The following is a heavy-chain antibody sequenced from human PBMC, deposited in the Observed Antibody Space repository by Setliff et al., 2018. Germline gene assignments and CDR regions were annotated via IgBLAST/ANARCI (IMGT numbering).Heavy chain of an antibody. D-gene: IGHD2-21*02. Sequence: LRLSCAASGFTFSSYAMSWVRQAPGKGLEWVSLITGSGGGTYYADSVKGRLTISRDNSKNTLYLQMNSLRAEDTAVYYCAKDPLYCGGDCYSEGYYFDYWGQGTLVTVSS. CDR1: GFTFSSYA. J-gene: IGHJ4*02. CDR2: ITGSGGGT. CDR3: AKDPLYCGGDCYSEGYYFDY. V-gene: IGHV3-23*01.